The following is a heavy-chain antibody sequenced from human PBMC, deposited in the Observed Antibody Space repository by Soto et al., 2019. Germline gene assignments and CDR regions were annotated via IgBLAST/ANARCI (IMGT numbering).Heavy chain of an antibody. J-gene: IGHJ4*02. Sequence: PSETLSLTCTVSGGSISSYYWSWIRQPPGKGLEWIGYIYYSGSTNYNPSLKSRLTISVDTSKNQFSLKLSSVTAADTAVYYCARSQTTVTSYYYWGQGTLVTVSS. CDR1: GGSISSYY. CDR3: ARSQTTVTSYYY. V-gene: IGHV4-59*12. D-gene: IGHD4-17*01. CDR2: IYYSGST.